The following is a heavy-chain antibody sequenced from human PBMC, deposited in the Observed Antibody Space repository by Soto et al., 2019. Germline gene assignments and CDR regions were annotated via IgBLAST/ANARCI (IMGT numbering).Heavy chain of an antibody. CDR1: GYTFTSYG. CDR2: ISAYNGNT. D-gene: IGHD3-10*01. J-gene: IGHJ4*02. V-gene: IGHV1-18*01. Sequence: QVQLVQSGAEVKKPGASVKVSCKASGYTFTSYGISWVRQAPGQGLEWMGWISAYNGNTNYAQKLQGRVTMTTATSTSTAYMELRSLRSDYTAVYYCARGGRGTMVRGVPIPFDYWGQGILVTVSS. CDR3: ARGGRGTMVRGVPIPFDY.